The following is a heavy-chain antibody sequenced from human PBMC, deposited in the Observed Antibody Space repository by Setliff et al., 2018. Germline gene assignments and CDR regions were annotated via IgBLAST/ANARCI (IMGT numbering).Heavy chain of an antibody. CDR2: IYHGGKT. V-gene: IGHV4-39*01. J-gene: IGHJ4*02. CDR3: ARTGTYRYFDS. Sequence: SETLSLTCTVPGGSISSISYYWGWIRQPPGKGLEWIGRIYHGGKTYYNTSLESRLTISVDTSKNQFSLKLRSVTAADTAVYCARTGTYRYFDSWGQGTLVTVSS. D-gene: IGHD1-1*01. CDR1: GGSISSISYY.